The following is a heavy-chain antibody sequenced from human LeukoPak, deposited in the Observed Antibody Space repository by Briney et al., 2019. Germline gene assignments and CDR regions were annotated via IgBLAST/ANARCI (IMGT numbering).Heavy chain of an antibody. CDR2: IYHGGST. D-gene: IGHD6-13*01. CDR3: ASRTAAGGTHYTFDI. V-gene: IGHV4-30-2*01. J-gene: IGHJ3*02. Sequence: PSQTLSLTCTVSGVSISSSLYSWSWIRQPPGKGLEWIGYIYHGGSTYYNPSLESRVTISEDTSENQFSLKLTSVTAADTAVYYCASRTAAGGTHYTFDIWGQGTMVTVSS. CDR1: GVSISSSLYS.